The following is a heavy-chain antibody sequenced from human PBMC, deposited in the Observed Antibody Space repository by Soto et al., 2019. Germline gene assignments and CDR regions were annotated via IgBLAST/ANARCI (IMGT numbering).Heavy chain of an antibody. Sequence: PGGSLRLSCAASGFTFISYGMRWVRQAPGRGLEWVAVISYDGSNKYYADSVKGRFTISRDNSKNTLYLQMNSLRAEDTAVYYCAKDRPWFDPWGQGTLVTVSS. V-gene: IGHV3-30*18. CDR2: ISYDGSNK. CDR1: GFTFISYG. CDR3: AKDRPWFDP. J-gene: IGHJ5*02.